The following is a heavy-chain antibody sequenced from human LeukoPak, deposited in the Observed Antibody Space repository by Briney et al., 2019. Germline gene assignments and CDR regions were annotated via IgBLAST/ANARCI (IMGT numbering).Heavy chain of an antibody. CDR2: ISGSGGDT. D-gene: IGHD3-22*01. V-gene: IGHV3-23*01. Sequence: GSLGLSCAASGFTFSNFAMSWVRQAPGKGLEWVSAISGSGGDTYYADSVKGRFTISRDNAKSTLYLQMNSLRAEDTALYYCAKDTLLLLYWGQGTLVTVSS. CDR1: GFTFSNFA. CDR3: AKDTLLLLY. J-gene: IGHJ4*02.